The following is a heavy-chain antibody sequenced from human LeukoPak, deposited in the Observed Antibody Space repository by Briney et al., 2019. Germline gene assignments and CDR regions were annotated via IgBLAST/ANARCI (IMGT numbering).Heavy chain of an antibody. Sequence: SETLSLTCAVYGGSFSGYYWSWIRPPPGKGLEWIGEINHSGSTNYNPSLKSRVTISVDTSKNQFSLKLSSVTAADTAVYYCARLWVGWVQGYDYVWGSYRPNGFDYWGQGTLVTVSS. V-gene: IGHV4-34*01. CDR3: ARLWVGWVQGYDYVWGSYRPNGFDY. CDR1: GGSFSGYY. D-gene: IGHD3-16*02. J-gene: IGHJ4*02. CDR2: INHSGST.